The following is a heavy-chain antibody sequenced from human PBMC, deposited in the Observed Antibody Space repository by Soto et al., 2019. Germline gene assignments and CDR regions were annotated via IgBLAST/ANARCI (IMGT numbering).Heavy chain of an antibody. CDR2: IPQDGVDG. J-gene: IGHJ6*02. CDR1: GFTFSMYS. V-gene: IGHV3-7*03. Sequence: PGGSLRLSCEVSGFTFSMYSMSWVRQSPGKGLEWVAKIPQDGVDGHYADSVKGRFTISRGNGKNSLYLQLNNLRAEDTAVYYCARDHLILPAHDFFYGSDVWGRGATVTVSS. CDR3: ARDHLILPAHDFFYGSDV. D-gene: IGHD2-21*02.